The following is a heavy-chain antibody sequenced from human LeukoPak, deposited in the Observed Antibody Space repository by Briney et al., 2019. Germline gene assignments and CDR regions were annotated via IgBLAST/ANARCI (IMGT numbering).Heavy chain of an antibody. CDR1: GFTFSSYA. J-gene: IGHJ4*02. D-gene: IGHD4-11*01. V-gene: IGHV3-23*01. CDR2: ISGSGGST. CDR3: AKDDYRDPDVSYYFDY. Sequence: QAGGSLRLSCAASGFTFSSYAMSWVRQAPGKGLEWVSAISGSGGSTYYADSVKGRFTISRDNSKNTLYLQMNSLRAEDTAVYYCAKDDYRDPDVSYYFDYWGQGTLVTVSS.